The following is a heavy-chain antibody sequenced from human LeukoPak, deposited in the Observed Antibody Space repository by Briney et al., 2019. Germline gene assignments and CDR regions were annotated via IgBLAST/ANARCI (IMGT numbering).Heavy chain of an antibody. CDR2: IRYDGSNK. Sequence: GGSLRLSCAASGFTFSSYGVSWVRQAPGKGLEWVAFIRYDGSNKYYADSVKGRFTISRDNSKNTLYLQMNSLRAEDTAVYYCAANRDIVATRDYWGQGTLVTVSS. J-gene: IGHJ4*02. CDR3: AANRDIVATRDY. V-gene: IGHV3-30*02. D-gene: IGHD5-12*01. CDR1: GFTFSSYG.